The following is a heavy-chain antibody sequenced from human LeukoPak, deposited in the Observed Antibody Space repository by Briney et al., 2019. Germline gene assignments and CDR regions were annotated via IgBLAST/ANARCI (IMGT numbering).Heavy chain of an antibody. J-gene: IGHJ4*02. CDR1: GGSINSYY. Sequence: SETLSLTCTVSGGSINSYYWTWIRQPPGKGLEWIGYIYYSGNTNYNPSLKSRVTISVDSSKNQFSLRLTSVTAADTAFYYCARAPPSTSGTYWRYFDYWGQGTLVTVSS. CDR2: IYYSGNT. CDR3: ARAPPSTSGTYWRYFDY. V-gene: IGHV4-59*01. D-gene: IGHD3-10*01.